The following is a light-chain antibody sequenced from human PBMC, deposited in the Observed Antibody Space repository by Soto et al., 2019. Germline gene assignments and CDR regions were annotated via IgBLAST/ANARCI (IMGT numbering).Light chain of an antibody. J-gene: IGLJ2*01. CDR3: QSYDSSLSGVV. Sequence: QSALTQPASVSGSPGQSITISCTGSSSDVGGYNYVSWYQQHPGKAPKLMIYDNNNRPSGVPDRFSGSKSGTSASLAITGLQAEDEADYYCQSYDSSLSGVVFGGGTKLTVL. CDR1: SSDVGGYNY. V-gene: IGLV2-14*01. CDR2: DNN.